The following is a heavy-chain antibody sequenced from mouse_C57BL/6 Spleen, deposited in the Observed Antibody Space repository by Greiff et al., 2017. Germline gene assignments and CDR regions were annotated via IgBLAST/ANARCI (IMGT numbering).Heavy chain of an antibody. CDR2: IYPGDGDT. D-gene: IGHD1-1*01. V-gene: IGHV1-82*01. J-gene: IGHJ2*01. Sequence: QVQLKQSGPELVKPGASVKISCKASGYAFSSSWMNWVKQRPGKGLEWIGRIYPGDGDTTYNGKFKGKATLTADKSSSTAYMQLSSLKSEDSAVYFCARSLYGRAFDYWGQGTTLTVSS. CDR3: ARSLYGRAFDY. CDR1: GYAFSSSW.